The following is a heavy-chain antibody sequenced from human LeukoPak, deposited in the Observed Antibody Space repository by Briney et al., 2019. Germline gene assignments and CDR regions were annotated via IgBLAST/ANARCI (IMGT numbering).Heavy chain of an antibody. CDR3: ARAPRRITGTTFAFDI. Sequence: GGSLRLSCAASGFTFSSYWMSWVRQAPGKGLEWVANIKQDGSEKYYVDSVKGRFTISRDNAKNSLYLQMNSLRAEGTAVYYCARAPRRITGTTFAFDIWGQGTMVTVSS. V-gene: IGHV3-7*01. CDR2: IKQDGSEK. J-gene: IGHJ3*02. D-gene: IGHD1-7*01. CDR1: GFTFSSYW.